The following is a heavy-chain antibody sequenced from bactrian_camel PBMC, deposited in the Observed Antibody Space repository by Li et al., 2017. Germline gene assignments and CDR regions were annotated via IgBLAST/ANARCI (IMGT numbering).Heavy chain of an antibody. J-gene: IGHJ4*01. CDR1: GYISGSYC. Sequence: VQLVESGGASVQSGGSLKLSCKVSGYISGSYCMGWFRQAPGKEREGVAAIDSDDTTNYADSVKGRFTLSYDNAKNTVYLQMNNLKPEDTALYYCVAGVASGPFCYSDFDPDYWGQGTQVTVS. CDR2: IDSDDTT. D-gene: IGHD4*01. V-gene: IGHV3S53*01. CDR3: VAGVASGPFCYSDFDPDY.